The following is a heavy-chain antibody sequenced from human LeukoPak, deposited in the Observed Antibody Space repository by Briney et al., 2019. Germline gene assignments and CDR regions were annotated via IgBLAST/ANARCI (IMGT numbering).Heavy chain of an antibody. CDR3: ARDRDSSSYYDSSGYDY. Sequence: SVKVSCKASGYTFTGYYMHWVRQAPGQGLEWMGRIIPILGIANYAQKFQGRVTITADKSTSTAYTELSSLRPEDTAVYYCARDRDSSSYYDSSGYDYWGQGTLVTVSS. V-gene: IGHV1-69*04. J-gene: IGHJ4*02. CDR2: IIPILGIA. CDR1: GYTFTGYY. D-gene: IGHD3-22*01.